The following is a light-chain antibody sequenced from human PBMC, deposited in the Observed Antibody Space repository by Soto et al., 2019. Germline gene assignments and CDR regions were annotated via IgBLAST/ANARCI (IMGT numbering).Light chain of an antibody. J-gene: IGKJ5*01. CDR3: QQYDDLPNP. Sequence: DSQMAQASCTLPASVGERVPITFRASQSISSWLAWYQQKPGKAPKLLIYDVSKLETGVPSRFSGSGSGTDFTLTISSLQPEDIATYFCQQYDDLPNPFCQGTRPAI. CDR1: QSISSW. V-gene: IGKV1-5*01. CDR2: DVS.